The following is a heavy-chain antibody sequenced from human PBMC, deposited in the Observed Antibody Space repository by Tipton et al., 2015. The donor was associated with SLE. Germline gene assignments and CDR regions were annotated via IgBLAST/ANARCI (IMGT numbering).Heavy chain of an antibody. CDR2: INPTRGGT. CDR3: AREAPLGQHLVIPGDY. V-gene: IGHV1-2*02. D-gene: IGHD2-21*01. CDR1: GYIFSSHG. J-gene: IGHJ4*02. Sequence: QSGPEVKKPGASVKVSCKTSGYIFSSHGISWVRQVPGQGLEWMGWINPTRGGTIYAQKFQGRVTMTRDTSISTAYMELSGLRSDDTAVYYCAREAPLGQHLVIPGDYWGQGTLVTVSS.